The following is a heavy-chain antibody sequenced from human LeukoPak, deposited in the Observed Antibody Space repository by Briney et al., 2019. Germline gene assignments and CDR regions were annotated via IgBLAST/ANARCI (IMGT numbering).Heavy chain of an antibody. CDR3: ARDRGRHP. J-gene: IGHJ5*02. V-gene: IGHV3-53*01. CDR1: GFTFSSNY. Sequence: GGSLRLSCAVSGFTFSSNYMIWVRQAPGKGLEWVSVLYRDDTTYYADSVKGRFTISRDNAKNSLYLQMNSLRAEDTAVYYCARDRGRHPWGQGTLVTVSS. D-gene: IGHD2-15*01. CDR2: LYRDDTT.